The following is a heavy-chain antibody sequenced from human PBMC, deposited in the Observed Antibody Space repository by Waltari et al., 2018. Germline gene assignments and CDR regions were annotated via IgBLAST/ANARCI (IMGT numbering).Heavy chain of an antibody. CDR1: GYFLNTGFS. V-gene: IGHV4-38-2*01. CDR3: ARQVLGYCTSAACRRLES. Sequence: QVQLQESGPGLLQPSETLSLTCGVPGYFLNTGFSWGWIRQSPGKGLEWIATIYHDGTTFYNPPLKSRVTISMDTSKNQFSLSLKSVTATDTAVYYCARQVLGYCTSAACRRLESWGQGAPVTVSA. CDR2: IYHDGTT. J-gene: IGHJ4*02. D-gene: IGHD2-2*03.